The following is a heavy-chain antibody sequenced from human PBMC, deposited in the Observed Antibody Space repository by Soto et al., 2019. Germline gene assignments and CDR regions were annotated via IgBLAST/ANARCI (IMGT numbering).Heavy chain of an antibody. D-gene: IGHD3-16*01. V-gene: IGHV4-34*01. Sequence: ASETLSLTCAVYGGSFSGYYWSWIRQPPGKGLEWIGEINHSGSTNYNPSLKSRVTISVDTSKNQFSLKLSSVTAADTAVYYCARWGKGGYYYYYMDVWGKGTTVTVSS. CDR1: GGSFSGYY. CDR2: INHSGST. CDR3: ARWGKGGYYYYYMDV. J-gene: IGHJ6*03.